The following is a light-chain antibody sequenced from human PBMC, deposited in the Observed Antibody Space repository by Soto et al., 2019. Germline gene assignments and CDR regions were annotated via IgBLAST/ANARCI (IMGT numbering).Light chain of an antibody. V-gene: IGKV3-20*01. CDR2: GAS. CDR3: QQYGRSPFT. J-gene: IGKJ3*01. Sequence: EIVSTQSPGTLSLSPGERAALSCRASQSVSSNNLAWYQQRPGQAPRVVIYGASTRATGIPERFSGSGSGTDFTLTISRLQPEDFAVYYCQQYGRSPFTFGPGTKVDIK. CDR1: QSVSSNN.